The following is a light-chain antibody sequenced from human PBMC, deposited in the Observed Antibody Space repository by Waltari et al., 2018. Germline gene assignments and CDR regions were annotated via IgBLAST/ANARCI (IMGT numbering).Light chain of an antibody. CDR3: QHYGSSPPIT. Sequence: VLTQSPGTLSLSPGERATLSCRASESISNNYIAWYQMKPGRSPRLLIYGAINRATGIPDRFAGSGFGTDFSLTISRLDPEDFAVYYCQHYGSSPPITFGQGTRL. CDR1: ESISNNY. V-gene: IGKV3-20*01. CDR2: GAI. J-gene: IGKJ5*01.